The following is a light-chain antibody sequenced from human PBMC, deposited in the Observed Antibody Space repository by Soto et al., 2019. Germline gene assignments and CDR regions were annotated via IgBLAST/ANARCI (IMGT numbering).Light chain of an antibody. V-gene: IGKV3-15*01. CDR1: QIVSSN. Sequence: DIVMTQSPVTLSVSPGYIATLSCRASQIVSSNLAWYQQKPGQSPRLLLYGSSTMATGIPARFRGSGSGTEFTLTISSLQSEDFAVYYCQQYNTWPHTFGQGTKLKIK. J-gene: IGKJ2*01. CDR3: QQYNTWPHT. CDR2: GSS.